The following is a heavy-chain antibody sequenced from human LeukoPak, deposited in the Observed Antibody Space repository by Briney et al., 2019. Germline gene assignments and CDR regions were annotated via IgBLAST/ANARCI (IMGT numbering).Heavy chain of an antibody. CDR1: GGSISSGGYY. CDR2: IYYSGST. D-gene: IGHD6-13*01. J-gene: IGHJ5*02. CDR3: ARGPRYSSSWFWWFDP. V-gene: IGHV4-31*03. Sequence: SETLSLTCTVSGGSISSGGYYRSWIRQHPGKGLEWIGYIYYSGSTYYNPSLKSRVTISVDTSKNQFSLKLSSVTAADTAVYYCARGPRYSSSWFWWFDPWGQGTLVTVSS.